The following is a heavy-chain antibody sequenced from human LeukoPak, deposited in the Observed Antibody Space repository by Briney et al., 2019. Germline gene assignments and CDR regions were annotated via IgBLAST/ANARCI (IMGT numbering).Heavy chain of an antibody. Sequence: SETLSLTCSVSGGSISSSHYYWGWIRPPPGKGLEWIGSIYYSGSTDYNTSLRSRLTISVDMSKNQFSLKMRSVTAADTAIYYCARRTMIFGVAAYMDVWGKGTTVTVSS. CDR3: ARRTMIFGVAAYMDV. CDR1: GGSISSSHYY. V-gene: IGHV4-39*01. CDR2: IYYSGST. D-gene: IGHD3-3*01. J-gene: IGHJ6*03.